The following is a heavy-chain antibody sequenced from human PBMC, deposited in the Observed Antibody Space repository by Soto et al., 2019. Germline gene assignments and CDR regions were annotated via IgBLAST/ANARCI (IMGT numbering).Heavy chain of an antibody. CDR2: IVVGSGNT. V-gene: IGHV1-58*01. D-gene: IGHD3-3*01. CDR3: AAFGIEAAERPYYFDY. Sequence: ASVKVSCKASGFTFTSSAVQWVRQARGQRLEWIGWIVVGSGNTNYAQKFQERVTITRDMSTSTAYMELSSLRSEDTAVYYCAAFGIEAAERPYYFDYWGQGTLVTVSS. CDR1: GFTFTSSA. J-gene: IGHJ4*02.